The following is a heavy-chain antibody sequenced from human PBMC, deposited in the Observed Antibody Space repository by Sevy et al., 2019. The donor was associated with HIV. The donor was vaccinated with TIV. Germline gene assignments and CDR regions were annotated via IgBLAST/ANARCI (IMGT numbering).Heavy chain of an antibody. CDR1: GFTFSSYA. CDR2: ISYDGSNK. CDR3: AKFVVSDIVVVVADAFDI. J-gene: IGHJ3*02. V-gene: IGHV3-30-3*02. Sequence: GGSLRLSCAASGFTFSSYAMHWVRQAPGKGLEWVAVISYDGSNKYYADSVKGRFTISRDNSKNTLYLQMNSLRAEDTAVYYCAKFVVSDIVVVVADAFDIWGQGTMVTASS. D-gene: IGHD2-15*01.